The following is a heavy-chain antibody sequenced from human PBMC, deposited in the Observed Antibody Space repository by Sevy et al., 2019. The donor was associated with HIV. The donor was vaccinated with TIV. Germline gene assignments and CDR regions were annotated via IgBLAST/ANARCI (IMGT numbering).Heavy chain of an antibody. V-gene: IGHV3-23*01. CDR1: GFTFSSYA. CDR3: AKDRAPSGSGSPALYGMDV. D-gene: IGHD3-10*01. CDR2: ISGSGGST. Sequence: GSLRLSCAASGFTFSSYAMNWVRQAPGKGLEWVSAISGSGGSTYYADSVKGRFTISRDNSKNTLYLQMNSLRAEDTAVYYCAKDRAPSGSGSPALYGMDVWGQGTTVTVSS. J-gene: IGHJ6*02.